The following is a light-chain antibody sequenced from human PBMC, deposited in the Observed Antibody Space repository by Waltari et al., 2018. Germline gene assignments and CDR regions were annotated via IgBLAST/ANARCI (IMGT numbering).Light chain of an antibody. V-gene: IGKV1-39*01. CDR3: QQSYNSPRT. Sequence: DIQMTQSPSSLSVSEGDRVTITCRASQSTTIYLNWYQQRPGQAPKLLIYGASNLQSGVPSRFSGSGSGTDFTLIISSLQPEDSATYYCQQSYNSPRTFGQGTKLEIK. CDR2: GAS. J-gene: IGKJ2*01. CDR1: QSTTIY.